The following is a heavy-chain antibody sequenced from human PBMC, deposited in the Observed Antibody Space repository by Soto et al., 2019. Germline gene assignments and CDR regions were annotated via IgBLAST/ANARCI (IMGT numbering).Heavy chain of an antibody. J-gene: IGHJ5*02. CDR2: INHSGST. Sequence: SETLSLTSAVYGGSFSGYYWSWIRQPPGKGLEWIGEINHSGSTNYNPSLKSRVTISVDTSKNQFSLKLSSVTAADTAVYYCARGLSSYYYGSGSYYNVNWFDPWGQGTLVTVS. CDR3: ARGLSSYYYGSGSYYNVNWFDP. CDR1: GGSFSGYY. V-gene: IGHV4-34*01. D-gene: IGHD3-10*01.